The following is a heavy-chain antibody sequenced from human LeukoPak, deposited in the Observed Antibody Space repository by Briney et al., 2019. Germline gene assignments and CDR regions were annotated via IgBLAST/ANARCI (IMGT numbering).Heavy chain of an antibody. J-gene: IGHJ3*02. Sequence: PGGSLRLSCAASGFTFSSYAMSWVRQAPGKGLEWVSGISGSGSSTYYADSVKGRFTISRDNSKNTLYLQMNSLRAEDTAVYYCAKFPPSVTILSDDAFDIWGQGTMVTVSS. V-gene: IGHV3-23*01. CDR1: GFTFSSYA. CDR3: AKFPPSVTILSDDAFDI. D-gene: IGHD4-17*01. CDR2: ISGSGSST.